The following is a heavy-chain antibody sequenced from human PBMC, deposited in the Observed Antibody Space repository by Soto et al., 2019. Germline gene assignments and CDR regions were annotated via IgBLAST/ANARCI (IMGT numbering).Heavy chain of an antibody. D-gene: IGHD3-9*01. Sequence: PSETLSLTCTVSGGSISSYYWSWIRQPPGKGLEWIGYIYYSGSTNYNPSIKSRITISVDTSKNQFSLKLSSVTAADTAEYYCARVGRSGYFDWAQFDYWGQGTLVTVSS. CDR2: IYYSGST. J-gene: IGHJ4*02. CDR1: GGSISSYY. V-gene: IGHV4-59*01. CDR3: ARVGRSGYFDWAQFDY.